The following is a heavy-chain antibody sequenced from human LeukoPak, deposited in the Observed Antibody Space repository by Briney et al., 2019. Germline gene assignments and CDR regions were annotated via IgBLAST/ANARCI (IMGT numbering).Heavy chain of an antibody. CDR1: DDSITMYY. D-gene: IGHD1-1*01. V-gene: IGHV4-59*01. CDR2: VDHTGST. CDR3: ARGRVSSSTWYTTYYYFFYMDF. J-gene: IGHJ6*03. Sequence: SETLSLTCTVSDDSITMYYWTWIRQPPGKGLEWIGYVDHTGSTKFNPSLNGRVSISRDTSNNFFSLRLRSVTAADTAVYFCARGRVSSSTWYTTYYYFFYMDFWGKGTTVTVSS.